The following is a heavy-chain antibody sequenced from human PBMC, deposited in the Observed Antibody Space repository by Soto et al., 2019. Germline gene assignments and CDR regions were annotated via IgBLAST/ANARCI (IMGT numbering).Heavy chain of an antibody. J-gene: IGHJ5*02. D-gene: IGHD6-13*01. V-gene: IGHV3-48*02. CDR2: ISISSRTI. CDR3: ARDNGIAGSFDP. CDR1: GFTFRSYS. Sequence: EMQLVESGGGLVQPGGSLRLSCAASGFTFRSYSMNGVRQPPGKGLEWVSYISISSRTIYYADSVKGRFTISRDDAKNSLYLQMTSLRDAETSVYYCARDNGIAGSFDPWGQGTLVTVYS.